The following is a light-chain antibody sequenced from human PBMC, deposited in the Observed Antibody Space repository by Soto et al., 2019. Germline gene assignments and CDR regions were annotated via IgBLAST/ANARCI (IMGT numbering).Light chain of an antibody. CDR2: GAS. J-gene: IGKJ5*01. Sequence: EIVMKQSPVTLSVSPGERVALSCRASQSVSSNLAWYQQKRGQAPRLLIYGASTRATGIAARFSGSGSGTEFTLTISSLQSEDFAVYYCQQYHNWPPITFGQGTRLEIK. CDR3: QQYHNWPPIT. CDR1: QSVSSN. V-gene: IGKV3-15*01.